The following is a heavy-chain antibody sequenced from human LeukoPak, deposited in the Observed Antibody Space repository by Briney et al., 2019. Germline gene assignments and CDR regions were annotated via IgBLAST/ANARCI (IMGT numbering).Heavy chain of an antibody. CDR3: ARGSFRPYDYVWGSYSNLGY. CDR2: MNANSGNT. D-gene: IGHD3-16*01. CDR1: GYTFTSYD. J-gene: IGHJ4*02. V-gene: IGHV1-8*01. Sequence: ASVKVSCKASGYTFTSYDINWVRQATGQGLEWMGWMNANSGNTGYAQKFQGRVTMTRNTSISTAYMELSSLRSEDTAVYYCARGSFRPYDYVWGSYSNLGYWGQGTLVTVSS.